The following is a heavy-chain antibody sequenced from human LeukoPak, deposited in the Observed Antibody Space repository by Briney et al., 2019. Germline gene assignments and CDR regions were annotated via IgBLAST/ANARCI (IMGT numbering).Heavy chain of an antibody. D-gene: IGHD3-16*01. J-gene: IGHJ1*01. Sequence: PGGSLRLSCAASGFTFSTYGMHWVRQAPGKGLEWVACMRNDGSNKYYADSVRGRFTISRDNSKNTLYLQMKSLKAEDTAVYYCAKANTGGGSNNLGYFHHWGQGTLVTVSS. V-gene: IGHV3-30*02. CDR3: AKANTGGGSNNLGYFHH. CDR1: GFTFSTYG. CDR2: MRNDGSNK.